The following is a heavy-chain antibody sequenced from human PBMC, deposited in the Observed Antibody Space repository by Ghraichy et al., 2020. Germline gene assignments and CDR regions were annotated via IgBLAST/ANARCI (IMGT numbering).Heavy chain of an antibody. CDR1: GFTCSRNA. Sequence: GGSLRLSCAASGFTCSRNAMSWVRQAPGKGLEWVSAITVSGDTTYYADSVKGRFTISRDTSKNTLYLQMNSLTSDDTAVYYCAKDRSSGWYAFNPAGFDFWGQGTLVTVSS. CDR2: ITVSGDTT. CDR3: AKDRSSGWYAFNPAGFDF. V-gene: IGHV3-23*01. D-gene: IGHD6-19*01. J-gene: IGHJ4*02.